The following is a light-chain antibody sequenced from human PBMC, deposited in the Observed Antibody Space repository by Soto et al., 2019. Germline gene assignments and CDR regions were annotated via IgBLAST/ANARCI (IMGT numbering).Light chain of an antibody. CDR1: QIVSSSY. CDR2: VAS. V-gene: IGKV3-20*01. Sequence: EIVLTQSPGTLSLSPGERATLSCRASQIVSSSYLAWYQQKPGQAPRLLIYVASSRATGIPDRFSGSGSGTDFTLTISRLEPEDFAVYYCQQYGSSPTFGGGTKVEIK. J-gene: IGKJ4*01. CDR3: QQYGSSPT.